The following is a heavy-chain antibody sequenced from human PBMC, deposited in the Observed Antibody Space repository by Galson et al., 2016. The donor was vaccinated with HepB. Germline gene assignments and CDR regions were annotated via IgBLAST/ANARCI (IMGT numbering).Heavy chain of an antibody. V-gene: IGHV3-30*18. J-gene: IGHJ5*02. CDR3: AKGRLGCSSTSCYIKNWFDP. CDR2: IASEGSNT. CDR1: GFSFSNYG. Sequence: SLRLSCAASGFSFSNYGMHWVRQPPGKGLEWVSVIASEGSNTYYADSVEGRFTLSRDNSKNTLYLQMNSLRVEDTAIYYCAKGRLGCSSTSCYIKNWFDPWGQGTLVTVSS. D-gene: IGHD2-2*01.